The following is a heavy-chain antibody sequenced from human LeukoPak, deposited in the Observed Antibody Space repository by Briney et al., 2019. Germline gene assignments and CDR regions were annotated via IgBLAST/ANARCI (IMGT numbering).Heavy chain of an antibody. CDR3: ASYYYGSGSSNFDY. CDR2: IYYSGST. CDR1: GGSISSGDYY. Sequence: SETLSLTCTVSGGSISSGDYYWSWIRQPPGKGLEWIGYIYYSGSTYYNPSLKSRVTISVDTSKNQFSLKLSSVTAADTAVYYCASYYYGSGSSNFDYWGQGTLVTASS. V-gene: IGHV4-30-4*01. D-gene: IGHD3-10*01. J-gene: IGHJ4*02.